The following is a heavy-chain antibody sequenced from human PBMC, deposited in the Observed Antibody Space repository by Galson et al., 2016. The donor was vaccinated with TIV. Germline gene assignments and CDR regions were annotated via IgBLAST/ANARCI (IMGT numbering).Heavy chain of an antibody. CDR2: TSYTSKWNT. CDR3: SRGNWNYGMGGAMDV. D-gene: IGHD1-7*01. J-gene: IGHJ6*02. Sequence: CAISGDSVSGNTAAWNWVRQSPSRGLEWLGRTSYTSKWNTDYAVSVKGRIIIRPDTSMNQVSLQLSSVIPDDTAVYYCSRGNWNYGMGGAMDVWGRGTTVTVSS. V-gene: IGHV6-1*01. CDR1: GDSVSGNTAA.